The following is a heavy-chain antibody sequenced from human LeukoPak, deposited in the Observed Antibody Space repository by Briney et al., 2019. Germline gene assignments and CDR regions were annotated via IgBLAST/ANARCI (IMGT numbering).Heavy chain of an antibody. CDR2: IYYSGST. CDR3: ARRDGYISAIDY. D-gene: IGHD5-24*01. Sequence: PSETLSLTCTVSGGSISSYYWSWIRQPSGKGLEWIGYIYYSGSTNYNPSLKRRVTISVDTSKNQFSLKLSSVTAADTAVYYCARRDGYISAIDYWGQGTLVTVSS. CDR1: GGSISSYY. J-gene: IGHJ4*02. V-gene: IGHV4-59*01.